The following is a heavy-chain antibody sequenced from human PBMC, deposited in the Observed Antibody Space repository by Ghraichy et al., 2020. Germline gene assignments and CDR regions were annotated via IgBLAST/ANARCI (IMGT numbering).Heavy chain of an antibody. Sequence: SQTLSITCTVSGGSISSRNYYWGWTRQPPGKGLEWLGNIYYSASTYYNPSLKSRVTISVDTSKNQFSLKLSSVTAADTAVYYCAGFFGILGATSDDYWGQGTLVTVSS. CDR2: IYYSAST. J-gene: IGHJ4*02. CDR3: AGFFGILGATSDDY. D-gene: IGHD1-26*01. V-gene: IGHV4-39*01. CDR1: GGSISSRNYY.